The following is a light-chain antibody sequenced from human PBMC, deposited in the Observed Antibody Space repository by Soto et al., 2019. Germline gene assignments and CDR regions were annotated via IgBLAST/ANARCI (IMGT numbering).Light chain of an antibody. J-gene: IGKJ1*01. CDR2: GAS. CDR1: QSFRSW. V-gene: IGKV1-5*01. Sequence: DIQMTQSPSTLSASVGDRVTITCRASQSFRSWLAWYQQKPEKAPKLLISGASTLESGVPSRFSGSESGTEFTLTISSLQPDDFATYYCQQYSNYPWTFGQGTKVEIK. CDR3: QQYSNYPWT.